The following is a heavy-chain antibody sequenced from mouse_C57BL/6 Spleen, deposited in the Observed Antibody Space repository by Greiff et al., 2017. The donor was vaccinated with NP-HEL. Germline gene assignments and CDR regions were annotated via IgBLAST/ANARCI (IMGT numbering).Heavy chain of an antibody. D-gene: IGHD1-1*01. CDR1: GYSITSGYY. CDR2: IRYNGSN. CDR3: ARDPQYYGSSHLYFEG. Sequence: ESGPGLVKPSQSLSLTCSVTGYSITSGYYWNWIRQFPGNKLEWMGYIRYNGSNNYNPSLQNRISITRDTSKNTFFLKLNSVTTEDTATYYCARDPQYYGSSHLYFEGWGTGPTVTVSS. V-gene: IGHV3-6*01. J-gene: IGHJ1*03.